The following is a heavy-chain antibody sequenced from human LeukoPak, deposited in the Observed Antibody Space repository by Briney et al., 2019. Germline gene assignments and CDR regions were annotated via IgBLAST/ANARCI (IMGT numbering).Heavy chain of an antibody. CDR1: GGSISSSNW. CDR2: IYHSGST. V-gene: IGHV4-4*02. D-gene: IGHD4-17*01. J-gene: IGHJ4*01. CDR3: ARAPGTTFDY. Sequence: SETLSLTCAVSGGSISSSNWWSWVRQPPEKGLEWIGEIYHSGSTYYNPSLKSRVTISVDTSKNQFSLKLSSVTAADTAVYYCARAPGTTFDYWGHGNMVTVSS.